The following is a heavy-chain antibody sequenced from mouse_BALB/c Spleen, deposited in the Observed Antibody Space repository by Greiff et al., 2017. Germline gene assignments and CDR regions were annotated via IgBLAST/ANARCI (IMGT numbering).Heavy chain of an antibody. V-gene: IGHV1-82*01. Sequence: QVQLKESGPELVKPGASVKISCKASGYAFSSSWMNWVKQRPGQGLEWIGRIYPGDGDTNYNGKFKGKATLTADKSSSTAYMQLSSLTSVDSAVYFCARYDGYWYFDVWGAGTTVTVSS. CDR2: IYPGDGDT. D-gene: IGHD2-3*01. CDR3: ARYDGYWYFDV. J-gene: IGHJ1*01. CDR1: GYAFSSSW.